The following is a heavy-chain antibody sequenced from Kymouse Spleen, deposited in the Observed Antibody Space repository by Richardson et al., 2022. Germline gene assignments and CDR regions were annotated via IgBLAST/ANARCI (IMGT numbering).Heavy chain of an antibody. CDR2: IYYSGST. V-gene: IGHV4-39*01. Sequence: QLQLQESGPGLVKPSETLSLTCTVSGGSISSSSYYWGWIRQPPGKGLEWIGSIYYSGSTYYNPSLKSRVTISVDTSKNQFSLKLSSVTAADTAVYYCARQGITGTTCPFDYWGQGTLVTVSS. D-gene: IGHD1-7*01. CDR1: GGSISSSSYY. J-gene: IGHJ4*02. CDR3: ARQGITGTTCPFDY.